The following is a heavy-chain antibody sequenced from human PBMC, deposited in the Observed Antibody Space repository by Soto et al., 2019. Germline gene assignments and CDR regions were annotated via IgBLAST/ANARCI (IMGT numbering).Heavy chain of an antibody. J-gene: IGHJ3*02. CDR2: IFHGGTT. V-gene: IGHV4-30-2*01. CDR3: ARGPYESTGYSSAVDI. CDR1: GGSISTGSYS. Sequence: SEAMSITCTVSGGSISTGSYSWSWIRPPPGKGLEWIGHIFHGGTTYYNPYLKSRVTIALHRSRRQFSLRLSSVTASDTAMYYCARGPYESTGYSSAVDIWGQGTMVT. D-gene: IGHD3-22*01.